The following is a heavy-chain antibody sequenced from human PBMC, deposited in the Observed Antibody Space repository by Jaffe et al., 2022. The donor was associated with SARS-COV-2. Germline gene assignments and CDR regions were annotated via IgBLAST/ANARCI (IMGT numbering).Heavy chain of an antibody. D-gene: IGHD5-18*01. CDR2: ISYDGSNK. CDR3: AKAGQAMAYRNWFDP. V-gene: IGHV3-30*18. CDR1: GFTFSSYG. J-gene: IGHJ5*02. Sequence: QVQLVESGGGVVQPGRSLRLSCAASGFTFSSYGMHWVRQAPGKGLEWVAVISYDGSNKYYADSVKGRFTISRDNSKNTLYLQMNSLRAEDTAVYYCAKAGQAMAYRNWFDPWGQGTLVTVSS.